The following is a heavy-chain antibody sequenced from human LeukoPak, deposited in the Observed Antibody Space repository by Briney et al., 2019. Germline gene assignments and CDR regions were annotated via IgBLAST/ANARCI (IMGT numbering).Heavy chain of an antibody. CDR1: GCTFTSYD. V-gene: IGHV1-8*01. Sequence: GAAVKVSCKASGCTFTSYDINWVGQPTGQGLEWMGWMNPNSGNTGYAQKFQGRVTMTRNTSISTAYMELSSLRSEDTAVYYCARGGYWVDWLLPDYYYYYMDVWGKGTTVTISS. J-gene: IGHJ6*03. CDR2: MNPNSGNT. D-gene: IGHD3-9*01. CDR3: ARGGYWVDWLLPDYYYYYMDV.